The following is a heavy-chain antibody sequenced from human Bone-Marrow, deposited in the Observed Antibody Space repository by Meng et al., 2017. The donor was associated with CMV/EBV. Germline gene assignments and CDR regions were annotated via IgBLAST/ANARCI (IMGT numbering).Heavy chain of an antibody. Sequence: GESLKISCAASGFTFDDYGMSWVRQAPGKGLEWGSGINWNGGSTGYADSVKGRFTISRDNAKNSLYLQMNSLRAEDTALYYCARVGYDYVWGSYRPFDPWGQGTLVTVSS. D-gene: IGHD3-16*02. CDR3: ARVGYDYVWGSYRPFDP. J-gene: IGHJ5*02. CDR2: INWNGGST. V-gene: IGHV3-20*04. CDR1: GFTFDDYG.